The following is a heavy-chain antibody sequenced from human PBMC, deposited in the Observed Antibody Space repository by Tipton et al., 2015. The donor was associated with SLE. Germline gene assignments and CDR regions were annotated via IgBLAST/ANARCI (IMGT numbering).Heavy chain of an antibody. J-gene: IGHJ4*02. CDR3: ARDRGSSWFFFDY. D-gene: IGHD6-13*01. CDR2: IYSGGST. V-gene: IGHV3-53*05. Sequence: LSLTCAVYGGSFSGYYWSWVRQAPGKGLEWVSVIYSGGSTYYADSVKGRFTISRDNSKNTLYLQMNSLRAEDTAVYYCARDRGSSWFFFDYWGQGTLVTVSS. CDR1: GGSFSGYY.